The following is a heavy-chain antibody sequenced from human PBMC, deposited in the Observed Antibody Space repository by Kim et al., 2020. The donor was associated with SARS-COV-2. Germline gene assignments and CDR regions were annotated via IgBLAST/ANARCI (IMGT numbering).Heavy chain of an antibody. J-gene: IGHJ3*02. V-gene: IGHV3-21*01. CDR1: GFTFSSYS. CDR3: ASLFDYDSSGYYSAAFDI. CDR2: ISSSSSYI. Sequence: GGSLRLSCAASGFTFSSYSMNWVRQAPGKGLEWVSSISSSSSYIYYADSVKGRFTISRDNAKNSLYLQMNSLRAEDTAVYYCASLFDYDSSGYYSAAFDIWGQGTMVTVSS. D-gene: IGHD3-22*01.